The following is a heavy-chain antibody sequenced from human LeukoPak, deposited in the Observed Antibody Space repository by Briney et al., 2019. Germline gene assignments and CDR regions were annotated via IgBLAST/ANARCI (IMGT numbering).Heavy chain of an antibody. CDR2: ISGSGGST. CDR3: ARGAWDTAMARALYFDY. Sequence: GGSLRLSCAASGFTFSSYAMSWVRQAPGKGLEWVSAISGSGGSTYYADSVKGRFTISRDNSKNTLYLQMNSLRAEDTAVYYCARGAWDTAMARALYFDYWGQGTLVTVSS. D-gene: IGHD5-18*01. J-gene: IGHJ4*02. CDR1: GFTFSSYA. V-gene: IGHV3-23*01.